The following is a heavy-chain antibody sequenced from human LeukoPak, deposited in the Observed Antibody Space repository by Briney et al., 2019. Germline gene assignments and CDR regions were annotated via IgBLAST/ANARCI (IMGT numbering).Heavy chain of an antibody. CDR1: GDSISNYY. D-gene: IGHD1/OR15-1a*01. V-gene: IGHV4-59*08. J-gene: IGHJ6*03. Sequence: PSETLSLTCTVSGDSISNYYWTWIRQTPGKGLEWIGNLYHSGAADYNPSLKTRVTASVDTSKDQFSLSLRSSTAADTAVHFCARLGKTYYMDVWGTGTTVTVSS. CDR3: ARLGKTYYMDV. CDR2: LYHSGAA.